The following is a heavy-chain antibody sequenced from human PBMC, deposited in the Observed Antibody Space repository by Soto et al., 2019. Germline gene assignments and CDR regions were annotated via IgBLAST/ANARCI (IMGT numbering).Heavy chain of an antibody. CDR3: ARVASGSYDWIDP. Sequence: EVQLVESGGGLVQPGGSLRLSCAASKFTFTSYWMHWVRQAPGKGLMWVSRINPAGSRTTYADSVKGRFTISRDNAKNTVFLQMNSLIVEDTAVYYCARVASGSYDWIDPWGQGSLVTVSS. CDR1: KFTFTSYW. J-gene: IGHJ5*02. D-gene: IGHD1-26*01. CDR2: INPAGSRT. V-gene: IGHV3-74*01.